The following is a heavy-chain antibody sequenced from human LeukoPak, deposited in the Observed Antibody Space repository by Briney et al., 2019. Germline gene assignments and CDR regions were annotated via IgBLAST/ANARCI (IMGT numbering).Heavy chain of an antibody. Sequence: SETLSLTCTVSGGSISSSSRYWGWIRQHPGKGQEWIGIIYYSGSTSYKPSLKSRVTISVDTSKNQFSLKPSSVTVADTAVYYCARRDGAWAFDYWGQGTLVTVSS. CDR3: ARRDGAWAFDY. CDR2: IYYSGST. CDR1: GGSISSSSRY. V-gene: IGHV4-39*01. J-gene: IGHJ4*02. D-gene: IGHD2-21*02.